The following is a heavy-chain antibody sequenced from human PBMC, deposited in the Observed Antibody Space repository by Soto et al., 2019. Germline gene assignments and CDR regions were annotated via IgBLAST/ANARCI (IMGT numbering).Heavy chain of an antibody. CDR1: GGSISSSSYY. J-gene: IGHJ4*02. D-gene: IGHD4-4*01. CDR3: ARHRTDSVTDYFDY. CDR2: IYYSGST. V-gene: IGHV4-39*01. Sequence: SETLSLTFTVSGGSISSSSYYWGWIRQPPGKGLEWIGSIYYSGSTYYNPSLKSRVTISVDTSKNQFSLKLSSVTAADTAVYYCARHRTDSVTDYFDYWGQGTLVTVSS.